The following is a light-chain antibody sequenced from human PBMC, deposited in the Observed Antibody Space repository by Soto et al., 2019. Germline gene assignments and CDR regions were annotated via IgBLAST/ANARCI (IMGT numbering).Light chain of an antibody. CDR3: SSYTSSSTSYV. V-gene: IGLV2-14*01. CDR1: SSDVGGYNY. CDR2: DVS. J-gene: IGLJ1*01. Sequence: QSALTQPASVSGSPGQSITISCTGTSSDVGGYNYVSWSQQHPGKAPKLMIYDVSNRPSGVSNRFSGSKSGNTASLTISGLQAEDEADYYCSSYTSSSTSYVFGTGTKLTVL.